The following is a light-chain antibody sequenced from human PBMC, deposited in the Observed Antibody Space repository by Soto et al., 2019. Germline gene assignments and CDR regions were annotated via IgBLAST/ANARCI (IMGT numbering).Light chain of an antibody. CDR3: HTWGTGIHV. J-gene: IGLJ3*02. V-gene: IGLV4-69*01. CDR2: VKSDGSH. Sequence: QAVVTQSPSASASLGASVKITCTLSSGHSSYAIAWHQQQPEKGPRYLMKVKSDGSHNKGDGIPDRFSGSSSGAERYLTISSLQSEDEADYYCHTWGTGIHVFGGGTKVTVL. CDR1: SGHSSYA.